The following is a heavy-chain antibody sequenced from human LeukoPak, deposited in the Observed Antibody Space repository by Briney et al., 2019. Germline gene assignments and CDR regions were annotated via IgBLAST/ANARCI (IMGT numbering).Heavy chain of an antibody. CDR2: IYYSGST. J-gene: IGHJ4*02. Sequence: GSLRLSCAASGFTFSSYSMNWIRQPPGKGLEWIGSIYYSGSTYYNPSLKSRVTISVDTSKNQFSLKLSSVTAADTAVYYCARATYYYDSSGENYFDYWGQGTLVTVSS. CDR1: GFTFSSYS. V-gene: IGHV4-39*07. D-gene: IGHD3-22*01. CDR3: ARATYYYDSSGENYFDY.